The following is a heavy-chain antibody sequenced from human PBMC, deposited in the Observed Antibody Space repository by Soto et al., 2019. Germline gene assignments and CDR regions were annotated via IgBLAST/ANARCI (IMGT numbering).Heavy chain of an antibody. Sequence: EVQLGESGGGLVQPGRSLRLSCAASGFTFDDYAMHWVRQAPGKGLEWVSGISWNSGSIGYADSVKGRFTISRDNAKHALYLQMNSLRDEDTALYYCAQARPPYSSPPGIFDYWGQETLVTVSS. CDR2: ISWNSGSI. J-gene: IGHJ4*02. CDR3: AQARPPYSSPPGIFDY. V-gene: IGHV3-9*01. CDR1: GFTFDDYA. D-gene: IGHD6-13*01.